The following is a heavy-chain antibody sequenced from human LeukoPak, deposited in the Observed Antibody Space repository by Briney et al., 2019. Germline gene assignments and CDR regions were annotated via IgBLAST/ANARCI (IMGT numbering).Heavy chain of an antibody. CDR3: ARALIGYYFDY. V-gene: IGHV3-9*01. CDR2: ISWNSGSI. J-gene: IGHJ4*02. D-gene: IGHD2-8*01. Sequence: PGRSLRLSCAASGFTFDDYAMHWVRQAPGKGLEWVSGISWNSGSIGYADSVKGRFTISRDNAKNSLYLQMNSLRAEDTAVYYCARALIGYYFDYWGQGTLVTVSS. CDR1: GFTFDDYA.